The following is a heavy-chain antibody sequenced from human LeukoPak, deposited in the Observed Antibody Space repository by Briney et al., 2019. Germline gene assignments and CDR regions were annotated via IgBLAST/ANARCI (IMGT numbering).Heavy chain of an antibody. J-gene: IGHJ4*02. V-gene: IGHV1-24*01. CDR2: FDPEEGEA. CDR3: GAVALVGFWSGRFFFDY. D-gene: IGHD3-3*01. CDR1: GYTLTELS. Sequence: ASVKVSCKVSGYTLTELSMHWVRPAPGKGLEWVGGFDPEEGEAIYAQKFQGGVPMPEEPPTDTAYLELGRLRSEEPALFFCGAVALVGFWSGRFFFDYWGQGTLVTVP.